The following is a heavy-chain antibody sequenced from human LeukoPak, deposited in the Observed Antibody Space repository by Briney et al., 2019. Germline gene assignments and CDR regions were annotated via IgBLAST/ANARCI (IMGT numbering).Heavy chain of an antibody. J-gene: IGHJ4*02. CDR2: IKQDGSEK. V-gene: IGHV3-7*01. Sequence: GGSLRLSCAASVFTPSRYGMSWVRQAPGKGLEWVANIKQDGSEKYYADSVKGRFTISRDNAKNSLYLQMNSLRAEDRAVYYSARDRVSNGWYEIDFWGQGTLVTVSS. CDR1: VFTPSRYG. D-gene: IGHD6-19*01. CDR3: ARDRVSNGWYEIDF.